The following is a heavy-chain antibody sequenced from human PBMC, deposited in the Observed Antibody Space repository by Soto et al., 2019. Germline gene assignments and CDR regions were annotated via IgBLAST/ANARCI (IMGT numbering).Heavy chain of an antibody. CDR3: ARGDYYDSSGYLIGYYYGMDV. V-gene: IGHV3-30-3*01. D-gene: IGHD3-22*01. J-gene: IGHJ6*02. CDR1: GFTFSSYA. CDR2: ISYDGSNK. Sequence: QVQLVEAGGGVVQPGRSLRLSCAASGFTFSSYAMHWVRQAPGKGLEWVAVISYDGSNKYYADSVKGRFTISRDNSKNTLYLQMNSLRAEDTAVYYCARGDYYDSSGYLIGYYYGMDVWGQGTTVTVSS.